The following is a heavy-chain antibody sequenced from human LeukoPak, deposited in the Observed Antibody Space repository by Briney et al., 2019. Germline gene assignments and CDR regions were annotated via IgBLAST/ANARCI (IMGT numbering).Heavy chain of an antibody. CDR3: ARDVWRRAFYYAMDV. Sequence: GGCLRLSCVASGFTFDDHAMHWVRQAPGKGLEWVSSISWYSGNIGYADSVKGRFSISRDNAKNTLYLEMNSLRTADTALYFCARDVWRRAFYYAMDVWGLGTTVAVSS. D-gene: IGHD2-21*01. CDR1: GFTFDDHA. J-gene: IGHJ6*02. CDR2: ISWYSGNI. V-gene: IGHV3-9*01.